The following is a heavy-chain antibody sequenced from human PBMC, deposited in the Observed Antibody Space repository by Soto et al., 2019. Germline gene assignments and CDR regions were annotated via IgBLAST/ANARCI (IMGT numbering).Heavy chain of an antibody. J-gene: IGHJ5*02. CDR1: GGSISSGGYF. Sequence: QLQLQESGSGLVKPSQTLSLTSAVSGGSISSGGYFWSWIRQPPGKGLEWIGYIYHSGSTYYNPSLKSRVTIALDRSKTQFSPKLSSVTAADPAVYYSARWWMYAPRFDPRGQGTLVTVSS. CDR2: IYHSGST. CDR3: ARWWMYAPRFDP. V-gene: IGHV4-30-2*01. D-gene: IGHD2-8*01.